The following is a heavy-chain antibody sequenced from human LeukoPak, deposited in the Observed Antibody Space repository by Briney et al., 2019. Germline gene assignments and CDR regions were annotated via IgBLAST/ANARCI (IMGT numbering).Heavy chain of an antibody. CDR1: GFTFSSYA. D-gene: IGHD6-13*01. CDR2: ISYDGSNK. Sequence: GGSLRLSCAASGFTFSSYAMHWVRQAPGKGLEWVAIISYDGSNKYYADSVKGRFTISRDNSKNTLYLQMNSLRAEDTAAYYCARGGEIAAAGNEYYYGMDVWGQGTTVTVSS. CDR3: ARGGEIAAAGNEYYYGMDV. J-gene: IGHJ6*02. V-gene: IGHV3-30-3*01.